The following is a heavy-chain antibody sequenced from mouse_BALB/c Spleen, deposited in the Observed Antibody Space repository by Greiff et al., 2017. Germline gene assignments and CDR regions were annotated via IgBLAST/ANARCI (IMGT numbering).Heavy chain of an antibody. D-gene: IGHD2-4*01. CDR2: INPSNGRT. CDR3: ARGDYDY. CDR1: GYTFTSYW. V-gene: IGHV1S81*02. J-gene: IGHJ2*01. Sequence: QVQLQQPGAELVKPGASVKLSCKASGYTFTSYWMHWVKKRPGQGLEWIGEINPSNGRTNYNEKFKSKATLTVDKSSSTAYMQLSSLTSEDSAVYYCARGDYDYWGQGTTLTVSS.